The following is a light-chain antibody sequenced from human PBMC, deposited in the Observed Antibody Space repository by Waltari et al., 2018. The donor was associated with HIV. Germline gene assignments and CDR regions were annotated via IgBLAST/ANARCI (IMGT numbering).Light chain of an antibody. J-gene: IGLJ2*01. Sequence: SALTQPASVSGAPGQSVTVSCAGNNTDVGCFDLVSWYQHNPGKAPQLIIHDVTERPSGIPARFSGSKSGNTASLSFCGLQAEDESLYFCCACASGRLSCLFGGGTKVTVL. CDR1: NTDVGCFDL. CDR3: CACASGRLSCL. V-gene: IGLV2-23*02. CDR2: DVT.